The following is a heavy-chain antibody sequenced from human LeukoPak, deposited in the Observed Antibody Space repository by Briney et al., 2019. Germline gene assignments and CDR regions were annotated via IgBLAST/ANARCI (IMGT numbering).Heavy chain of an antibody. CDR1: GGTFSSYA. CDR3: AREGGHGGYLDY. J-gene: IGHJ4*02. V-gene: IGHV1-69*06. D-gene: IGHD3-10*01. CDR2: IIPIFGTA. Sequence: SVKVSCKASGGTFSSYAIGWVRQAPGQGLEWMGGIIPIFGTANYAQKFQGRVTITADKSTSTAYMELSSLRSEDTAVYYCAREGGHGGYLDYWGQGTLVTVSS.